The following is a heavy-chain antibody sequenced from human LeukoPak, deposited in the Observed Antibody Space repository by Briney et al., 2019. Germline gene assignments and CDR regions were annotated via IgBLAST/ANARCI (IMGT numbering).Heavy chain of an antibody. CDR3: ARDYGGDAGLDS. CDR2: IYSGGST. D-gene: IGHD4-23*01. Sequence: GGSLRLSCAASGFTVSSNYMSWVRQAPGKGLEWVSVIYSGGSTYYADSVKGQFTISRDNSKNTLYLQMNSLRAEDTAVYYCARDYGGDAGLDSWGQGTLVTVSS. V-gene: IGHV3-66*01. CDR1: GFTVSSNY. J-gene: IGHJ4*02.